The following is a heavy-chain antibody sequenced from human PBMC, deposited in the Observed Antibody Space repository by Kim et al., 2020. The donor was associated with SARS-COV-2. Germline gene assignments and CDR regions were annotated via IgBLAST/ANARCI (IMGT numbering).Heavy chain of an antibody. CDR3: ARGGIAAAGHRGYYFDY. CDR1: GYTFTGYY. J-gene: IGHJ4*02. Sequence: ASVKVSCKASGYTFTGYYMHWVRQAPGQGLEWMGWINPNSGGTNYAQKFQGRVTMTRDTSISTAYMELSRLRSDDTAVYYCARGGIAAAGHRGYYFDYWGQGTLVTVSS. D-gene: IGHD6-13*01. CDR2: INPNSGGT. V-gene: IGHV1-2*02.